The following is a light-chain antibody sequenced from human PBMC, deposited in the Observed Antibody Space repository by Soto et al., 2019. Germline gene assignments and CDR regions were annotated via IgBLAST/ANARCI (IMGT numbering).Light chain of an antibody. J-gene: IGKJ2*01. CDR2: GAS. CDR3: QQYNNWPPYT. CDR1: QSVSNN. V-gene: IGKV3-15*01. Sequence: EIVMTQSPATLSVSPGERATLSCRASQSVSNNLAGYQQKPGQAPRLLIYGASTRATGIPARFSGSGSGTEFTLTISSLQSEDFAVYYCQQYNNWPPYTVGQGTKLDIK.